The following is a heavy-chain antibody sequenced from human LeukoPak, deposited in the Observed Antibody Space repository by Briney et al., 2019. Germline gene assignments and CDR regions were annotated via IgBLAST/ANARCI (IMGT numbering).Heavy chain of an antibody. D-gene: IGHD2-21*02. J-gene: IGHJ4*02. Sequence: SVKVSCKASGGTFSSYTISWVRQAPGQGLEWMGRIIPILGIANYAQKFQGRVTITTDESTSTAYMELSSLRSEDTAVYYCARDRGHSGYDWGGCGGDCYSLGYWGQGTLVTVSS. CDR1: GGTFSSYT. CDR2: IIPILGIA. V-gene: IGHV1-69*16. CDR3: ARDRGHSGYDWGGCGGDCYSLGY.